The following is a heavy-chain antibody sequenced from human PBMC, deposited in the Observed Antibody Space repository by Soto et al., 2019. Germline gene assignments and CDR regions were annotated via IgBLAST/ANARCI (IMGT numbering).Heavy chain of an antibody. J-gene: IGHJ4*02. CDR3: TRSGGYYDSSPDY. V-gene: IGHV3-72*01. Sequence: SGGSLRLSCAASGFTFRDYYMDWVRQAPGKGLEWVGRIRNRANSYTTEYAASVKGRFTISRDDSKNSLYLQMNSLKTEDTAVYYCTRSGGYYDSSPDYWGQGTLVTVSS. CDR2: IRNRANSYTT. D-gene: IGHD3-22*01. CDR1: GFTFRDYY.